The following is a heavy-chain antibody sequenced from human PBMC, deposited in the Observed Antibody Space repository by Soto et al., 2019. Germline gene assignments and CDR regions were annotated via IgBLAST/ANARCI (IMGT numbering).Heavy chain of an antibody. J-gene: IGHJ5*02. CDR2: IYYSGTT. D-gene: IGHD5-18*01. CDR3: VRYRSSYNWFEP. Sequence: PSETLSLTCTVSGCSISSTGYYWGWIRQPPGKGLEWIGSIYYSGTTYYNPSLKSRVTISVDTSKNQFSLKLSSVTAADTAVYYCVRYRSSYNWFEPWGQGTLVTVSS. CDR1: GCSISSTGYY. V-gene: IGHV4-39*01.